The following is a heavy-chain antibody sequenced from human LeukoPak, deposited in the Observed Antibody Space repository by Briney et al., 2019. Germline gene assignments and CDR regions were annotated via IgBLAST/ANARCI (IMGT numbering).Heavy chain of an antibody. D-gene: IGHD2-15*01. CDR1: GYTFTSYG. V-gene: IGHV1-18*01. CDR3: ARVKSRDIVVVVAATAFLAFDI. Sequence: AASVNVSCKASGYTFTSYGISWVRQAPGQGLEWMGWISAYNGNTNYAQKLQGRVTMTTDTSTSTAYMELRSLRSDDTAVYYCARVKSRDIVVVVAATAFLAFDIWGQGTMVTVSS. CDR2: ISAYNGNT. J-gene: IGHJ3*02.